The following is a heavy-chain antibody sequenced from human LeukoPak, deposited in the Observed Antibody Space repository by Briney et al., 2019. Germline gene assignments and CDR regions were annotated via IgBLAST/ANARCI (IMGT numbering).Heavy chain of an antibody. D-gene: IGHD6-13*01. Sequence: GRSLRLSCAASGFTFSSYGMHWVRQAPGKGLEWVAVISYDGSNKYYADSVKGRFTISRDNSKNTLYLQMNSLRAEDTAVYYCASPVIAAAGTGWGQGTLVTVSS. J-gene: IGHJ4*02. V-gene: IGHV3-30*03. CDR2: ISYDGSNK. CDR3: ASPVIAAAGTG. CDR1: GFTFSSYG.